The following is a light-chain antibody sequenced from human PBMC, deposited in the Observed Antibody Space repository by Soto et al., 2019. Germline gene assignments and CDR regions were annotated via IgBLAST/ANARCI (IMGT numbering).Light chain of an antibody. CDR3: QKYNNWPPEYT. CDR2: GAS. V-gene: IGKV3-15*01. Sequence: ETVMTQSPATLSVSPGERATLSCRASQSIDNYLSWFQQNPGQSPRLLIYGASTRATGVPVRFSGAGSGTEFTLTISSLQSEDFAVYYCQKYNNWPPEYTFGQGTKLEIK. J-gene: IGKJ2*01. CDR1: QSIDNY.